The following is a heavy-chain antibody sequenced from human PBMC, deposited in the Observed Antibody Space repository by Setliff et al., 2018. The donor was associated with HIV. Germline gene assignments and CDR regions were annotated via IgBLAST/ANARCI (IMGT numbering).Heavy chain of an antibody. CDR3: ARGRGYSYDYFSRFGSGGYSDY. Sequence: PSETLSLTCAVYGGSFSGYYWSWIRQPPGKGLEWIGEINHSGSTNCNPSRKSRVTISVDTSKNQFSLKLSYVTAADTAVYYCARGRGYSYDYFSRFGSGGYSDYWGQGTLVTVSS. CDR2: INHSGST. V-gene: IGHV4-34*01. D-gene: IGHD5-18*01. CDR1: GGSFSGYY. J-gene: IGHJ4*02.